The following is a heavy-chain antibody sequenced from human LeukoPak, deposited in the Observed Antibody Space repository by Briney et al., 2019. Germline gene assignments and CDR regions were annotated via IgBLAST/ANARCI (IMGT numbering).Heavy chain of an antibody. V-gene: IGHV3-49*04. CDR3: TRWRVTSMLYS. J-gene: IGHJ4*02. CDR1: GFTFGDYA. CDR2: IRGKAYGGTT. Sequence: GGSLRLSCTTSGFTFGDYAMARVRQTPGKGLECVGSIRGKAYGGTTEYAASVKGRFTISRDDSRSIAYLQMNSLKIEDTAVYYCTRWRVTSMLYSWGQGTLVTVSS. D-gene: IGHD2/OR15-2a*01.